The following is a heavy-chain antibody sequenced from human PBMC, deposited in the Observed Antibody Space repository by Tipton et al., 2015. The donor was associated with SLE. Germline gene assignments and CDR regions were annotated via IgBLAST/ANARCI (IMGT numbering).Heavy chain of an antibody. Sequence: TLSLTCTVSGGSISSYYWSWIRQPAGKGLEWIGRIYTSGSTNYNPSLKSRVTISVDTSKNQFSLKLSSVTAADTAVYYCARGAMIVVGPNAFDIWGQGTMVTVSS. D-gene: IGHD3-22*01. CDR1: GGSISSYY. J-gene: IGHJ3*02. CDR3: ARGAMIVVGPNAFDI. V-gene: IGHV4-4*07. CDR2: IYTSGST.